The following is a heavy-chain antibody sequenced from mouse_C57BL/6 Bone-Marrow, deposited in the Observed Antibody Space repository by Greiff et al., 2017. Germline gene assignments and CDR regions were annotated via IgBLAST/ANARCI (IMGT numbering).Heavy chain of an antibody. D-gene: IGHD2-4*01. CDR3: ARDYDYDGGDYFDY. Sequence: QVQLQQPGAELVMPGASVKLSCKASGYTFTSYWMHWVKQRPGQGLEWIGEIDPSASYTNYNQKFKGKSTLTVDQSSSTAYMQLSSLTSEDSAVDYCARDYDYDGGDYFDYWGQGTTLTVSS. CDR2: IDPSASYT. V-gene: IGHV1-69*01. CDR1: GYTFTSYW. J-gene: IGHJ2*01.